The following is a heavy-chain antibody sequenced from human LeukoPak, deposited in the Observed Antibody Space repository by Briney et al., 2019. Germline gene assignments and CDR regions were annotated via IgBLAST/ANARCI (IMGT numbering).Heavy chain of an antibody. D-gene: IGHD3-22*01. CDR1: GFTFSSYS. CDR2: ISSSSSYI. CDR3: ARDTRWTYDSSGYYLGTISFDY. Sequence: GGCLRLSCAASGFTFSSYSMNWVRQAPGKGLEWVSSISSSSSYIYYADSVKGRFTISRDNAKNSLYLQMNSLRAEDTAVYYCARDTRWTYDSSGYYLGTISFDYWGQGTLVTVSS. V-gene: IGHV3-21*01. J-gene: IGHJ4*02.